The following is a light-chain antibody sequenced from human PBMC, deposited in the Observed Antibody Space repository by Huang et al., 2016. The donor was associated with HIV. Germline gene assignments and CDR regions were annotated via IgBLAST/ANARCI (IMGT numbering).Light chain of an antibody. V-gene: IGKV2D-29*02. CDR3: MQRTQRPLT. J-gene: IGKJ4*01. CDR2: GGS. CDR1: QSLLHSDGETY. Sequence: DIVMTQTPLSLSVTPGQPASISCKASQSLLHSDGETYLYWYLHKPGQSPQLLIYGGSNRFSGVPDRFSGSGSGTDFTLRISRVEAEDVGVYYCMQRTQRPLTFGGGTKVEIK.